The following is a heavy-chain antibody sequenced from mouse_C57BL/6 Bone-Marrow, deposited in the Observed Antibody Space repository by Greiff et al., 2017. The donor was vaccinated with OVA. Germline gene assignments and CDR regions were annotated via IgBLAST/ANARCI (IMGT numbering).Heavy chain of an antibody. CDR1: GYTFTDYN. D-gene: IGHD1-1*01. CDR2: INPNNGGT. Sequence: VQLQQSGPELVKPGASVKITCKASGYTFTDYNMDWVKQSHGKSLEWIGDINPNNGGTIYNQKFKGKATLTVDKSSSTAYMELRSLTSEDTAVYYCARTVVERRYAMDYWGQGTSGTVSS. CDR3: ARTVVERRYAMDY. J-gene: IGHJ4*01. V-gene: IGHV1-18*01.